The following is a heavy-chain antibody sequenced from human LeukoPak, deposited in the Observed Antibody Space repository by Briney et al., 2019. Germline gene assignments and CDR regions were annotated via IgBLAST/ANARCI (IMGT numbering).Heavy chain of an antibody. CDR2: IIPILGIA. J-gene: IGHJ4*02. V-gene: IGHV1-69*04. Sequence: ASVKVSCKASGGTFSSYAISWVRQAPGQGLEWMGRIIPILGIANYAQKFQGRVTITADKSTSTAYMELSSLRSEDTAVYFCAKDSATVGNNEHFFDSWGQGTLVSVSS. CDR3: AKDSATVGNNEHFFDS. D-gene: IGHD1-26*01. CDR1: GGTFSSYA.